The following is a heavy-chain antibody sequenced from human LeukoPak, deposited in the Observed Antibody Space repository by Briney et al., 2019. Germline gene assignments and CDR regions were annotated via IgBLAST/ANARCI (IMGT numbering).Heavy chain of an antibody. CDR3: AREGYCSSTSCPLGY. Sequence: ASVKVSCKASGGTFSSFAISWVRQAPGQGLEWMGGIIPIFGTANYAQKFQGRVTITADESTSTAYMELSSLRSEDTAVYYCAREGYCSSTSCPLGYWGQGTLVTVSS. CDR1: GGTFSSFA. V-gene: IGHV1-69*01. D-gene: IGHD2-2*01. CDR2: IIPIFGTA. J-gene: IGHJ4*02.